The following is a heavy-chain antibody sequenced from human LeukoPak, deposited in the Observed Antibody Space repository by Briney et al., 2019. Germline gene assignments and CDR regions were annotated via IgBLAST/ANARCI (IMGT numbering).Heavy chain of an antibody. J-gene: IGHJ5*02. Sequence: ASVKVSCTASGNTFTNYYMHWVRQAPGQGLEWMGIINPSAGTTTYAQKFQGRVTMTRDTSTSTVYMELSSLRSEDTAVYYCARDGDENSSSWSWFDPWGQGTLVTVSS. CDR3: ARDGDENSSSWSWFDP. D-gene: IGHD6-13*01. V-gene: IGHV1-46*01. CDR2: INPSAGTT. CDR1: GNTFTNYY.